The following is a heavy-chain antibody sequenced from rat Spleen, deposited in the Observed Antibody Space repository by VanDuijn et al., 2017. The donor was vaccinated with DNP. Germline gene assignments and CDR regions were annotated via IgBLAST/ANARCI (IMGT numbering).Heavy chain of an antibody. J-gene: IGHJ3*01. Sequence: EVQLVESGGGLVQPGRSLKLSCAASGFTFSDYYMAWVRQSPKKGLEWVATIIYNSGSTFYRDSVKGRFSVSRDNAKSTLFLQMASLRSEDTATYYCTRQRLNWFSYWGQGTLVTVSS. CDR2: IIYNSGST. CDR1: GFTFSDYY. V-gene: IGHV5-7*01. CDR3: TRQRLNWFSY.